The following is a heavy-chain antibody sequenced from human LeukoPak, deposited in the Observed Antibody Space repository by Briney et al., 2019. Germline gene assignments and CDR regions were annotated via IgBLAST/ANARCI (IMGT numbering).Heavy chain of an antibody. Sequence: GGSLRLSCAASGFTFSSYAMSWVRQAPGKGLEWVSAISGSGGSTYYADSVKDRFTISRDNSKNTLYLQMNSLRAEDTAVYYCAKDLNIVVAGTDYWGQGTLVTVSS. CDR2: ISGSGGST. CDR3: AKDLNIVVAGTDY. J-gene: IGHJ4*02. V-gene: IGHV3-23*01. CDR1: GFTFSSYA. D-gene: IGHD2-21*01.